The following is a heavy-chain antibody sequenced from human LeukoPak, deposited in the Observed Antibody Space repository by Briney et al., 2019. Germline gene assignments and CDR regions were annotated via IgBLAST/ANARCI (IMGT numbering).Heavy chain of an antibody. CDR3: AKEAHYYGSRKGIDP. CDR2: ISGSGGST. D-gene: IGHD3-10*01. V-gene: IGHV3-23*01. J-gene: IGHJ5*02. CDR1: GLTVSSNY. Sequence: PGGPLTLSCAASGLTVSSNYMSWVRQAPGKGLEWVSAISGSGGSTYYADSVKGRFTISRDNSKNTLYLQMNSLRAEDTAVYYCAKEAHYYGSRKGIDPWGQGTLVTVSS.